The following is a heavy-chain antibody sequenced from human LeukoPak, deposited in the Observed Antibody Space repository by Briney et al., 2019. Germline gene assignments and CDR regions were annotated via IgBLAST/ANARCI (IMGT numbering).Heavy chain of an antibody. J-gene: IGHJ4*02. CDR1: GLTFSSYA. D-gene: IGHD5-12*01. CDR2: IDSSGSTT. Sequence: GGSLRLSCAASGLTFSSYAMSWVRQAPGKGLEWVSYIDSSGSTTYYAGSVQGRFTISRDNAKNSLYLQMKSLRVEHTAFYYCASAHGGSGYDRPFDYWGQGTLVTVSS. V-gene: IGHV3-48*03. CDR3: ASAHGGSGYDRPFDY.